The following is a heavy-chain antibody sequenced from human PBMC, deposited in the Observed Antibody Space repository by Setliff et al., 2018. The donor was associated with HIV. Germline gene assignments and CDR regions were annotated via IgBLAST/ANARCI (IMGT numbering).Heavy chain of an antibody. CDR1: GGSISSYY. Sequence: SETLSLTCTVSGGSISSYYWNWIRQPAGKGLEWIGRIYSSGSTNYNPSLKSRVTMSVDTSKNQFSLNLSSVTAADTAVYYCARDGQQLGYYYYYMDVWGKGTTVTVSS. J-gene: IGHJ6*03. V-gene: IGHV4-4*07. CDR3: ARDGQQLGYYYYYMDV. CDR2: IYSSGST. D-gene: IGHD6-13*01.